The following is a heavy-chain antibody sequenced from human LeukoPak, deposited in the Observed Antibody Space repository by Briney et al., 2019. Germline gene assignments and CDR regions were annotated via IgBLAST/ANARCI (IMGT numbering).Heavy chain of an antibody. D-gene: IGHD4-17*01. CDR3: AKGDYAKHYYYYYMDV. V-gene: IGHV3-30*18. J-gene: IGHJ6*03. CDR2: ISYDGSNK. Sequence: GGSLRLSCAASGFTFSSYGMHWVRQAPGKGLEWVAVISYDGSNKYYADSVKGRFTISRDNSKNTLYLQMNSLRAEDTAVYYCAKGDYAKHYYYYYMDVWGKGTTVTVSS. CDR1: GFTFSSYG.